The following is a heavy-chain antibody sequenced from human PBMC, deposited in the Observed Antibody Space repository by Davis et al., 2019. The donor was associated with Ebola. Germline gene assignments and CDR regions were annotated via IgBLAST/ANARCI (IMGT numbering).Heavy chain of an antibody. Sequence: MPGGSLRLSCAVYGGSFSGYYWSWIRQPPGKGLEWIGEINHSGSTNYNPSLKSRVTISVDTSKNQFSLKLSSVTAADTAVYYCARDRRSSGYQPGGWFDPWGQGTLVTVSS. CDR1: GGSFSGYY. CDR2: INHSGST. V-gene: IGHV4-34*01. J-gene: IGHJ5*02. CDR3: ARDRRSSGYQPGGWFDP. D-gene: IGHD3-22*01.